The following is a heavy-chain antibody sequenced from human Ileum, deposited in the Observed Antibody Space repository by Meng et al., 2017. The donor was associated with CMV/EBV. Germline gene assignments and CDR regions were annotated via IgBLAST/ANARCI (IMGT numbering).Heavy chain of an antibody. CDR1: GYTFSDYG. V-gene: IGHV1-18*01. J-gene: IGHJ4*02. CDR3: AREGVGYCGGDCYGEY. CDR2: ISVYNGNT. Sequence: QIRLGLTGAEVKKPGASVKVSCKASGYTFSDYGITWVRQAPGQGLEWMGWISVYNGNTKYAQKVQGRVTLTTDTSTNTAYMELRSLRFDDTAVYYCAREGVGYCGGDCYGEYWGQGTLVTVSS. D-gene: IGHD2-21*02.